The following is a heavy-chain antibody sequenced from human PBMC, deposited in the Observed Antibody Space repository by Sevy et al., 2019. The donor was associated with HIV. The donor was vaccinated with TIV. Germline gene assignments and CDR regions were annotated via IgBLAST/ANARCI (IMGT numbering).Heavy chain of an antibody. V-gene: IGHV3-53*01. CDR2: IYSVGST. D-gene: IGHD1-26*01. Sequence: GGSLRLSCAASGFTVSSNYMSWVRQAPGKGLEWVSVIYSVGSTYYADSVKGRFTISRDNSKNTLYLQMNSLRAEDTAVDYCAGALFEALLFTYGAFDIWGQGTMVTVSS. J-gene: IGHJ3*02. CDR1: GFTVSSNY. CDR3: AGALFEALLFTYGAFDI.